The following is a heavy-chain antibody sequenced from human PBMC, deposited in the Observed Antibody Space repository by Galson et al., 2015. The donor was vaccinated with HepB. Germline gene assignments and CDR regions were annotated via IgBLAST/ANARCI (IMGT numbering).Heavy chain of an antibody. J-gene: IGHJ4*02. CDR2: ISSMSSYT. D-gene: IGHD6-13*01. CDR1: GFTFSDYY. CDR3: ARDSRVAEPAGIDY. V-gene: IGHV3-11*06. Sequence: SLRLSCAASGFTFSDYYMSWIRQAPGKGLEWLSYISSMSSYTNYADSVKGRFSISRDNAKNSVYLQMDSLRAEDTAVYYCARDSRVAEPAGIDYWGQGTLVTVSS.